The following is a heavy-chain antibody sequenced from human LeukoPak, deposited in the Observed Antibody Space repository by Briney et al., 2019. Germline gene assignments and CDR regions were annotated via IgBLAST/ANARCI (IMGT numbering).Heavy chain of an antibody. CDR2: IYYSGST. Sequence: PSETLSLTCTVSGGFISSSSYYWGWIRQPPGKGLEWIGSIYYSGSTYYNPSLKSRVTISVDTSKNQFSLKLSSVTAADTAVYYCARQGPEVVPAAIGYDYWGQGTLVTVSS. CDR1: GGFISSSSYY. V-gene: IGHV4-39*01. CDR3: ARQGPEVVPAAIGYDY. D-gene: IGHD2-2*02. J-gene: IGHJ4*02.